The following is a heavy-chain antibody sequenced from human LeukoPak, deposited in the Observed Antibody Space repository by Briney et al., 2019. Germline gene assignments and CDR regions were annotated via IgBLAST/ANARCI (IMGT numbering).Heavy chain of an antibody. J-gene: IGHJ5*02. CDR1: GGSISSYY. D-gene: IGHD6-13*01. Sequence: SETLSPTCTVSGGSISSYYWSWIRQPPGKGLEWIGYIYYSGSTNYNPTLKSRVTISVDTSKNQFSLKLSSVTAADTAVYYCARHSPFITAAAGWFDPWGQGTLVTVSS. CDR3: ARHSPFITAAAGWFDP. V-gene: IGHV4-59*08. CDR2: IYYSGST.